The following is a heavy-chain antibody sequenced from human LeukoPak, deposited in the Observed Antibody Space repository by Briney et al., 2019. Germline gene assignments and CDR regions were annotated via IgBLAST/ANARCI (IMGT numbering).Heavy chain of an antibody. CDR3: ARDRSGWYEY. CDR1: GFTFSDYS. Sequence: GGSLRLSCAASGFTFSDYSMNWVRQAPGKGLEWVSYISNTGGTIYYADSVKGRFTISRDSAGNSLYLQMNSLRAEDTAVYYCARDRSGWYEYWGQGTLVTVSS. V-gene: IGHV3-48*04. J-gene: IGHJ4*02. D-gene: IGHD6-19*01. CDR2: ISNTGGTI.